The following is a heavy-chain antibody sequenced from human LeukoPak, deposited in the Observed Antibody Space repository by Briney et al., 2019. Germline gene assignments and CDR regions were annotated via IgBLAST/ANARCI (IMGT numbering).Heavy chain of an antibody. D-gene: IGHD3-3*01. CDR3: ARGVFGVVIIGDYFALDY. J-gene: IGHJ4*02. V-gene: IGHV4-39*07. Sequence: SETLSLTCTVSGGSISSSSYYWGWIRQPPGMGLEWIGSIYYSGSTYYNPSLKSRVTISVDTSKNQFSLKLSSVTAADTAVYYCARGVFGVVIIGDYFALDYWGQGTLVTVSS. CDR2: IYYSGST. CDR1: GGSISSSSYY.